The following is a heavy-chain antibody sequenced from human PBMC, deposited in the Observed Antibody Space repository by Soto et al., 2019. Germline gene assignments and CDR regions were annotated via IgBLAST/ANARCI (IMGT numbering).Heavy chain of an antibody. J-gene: IGHJ4*02. CDR2: IFYSGST. CDR3: ARDGHYYDSSGYQRVYYFDY. CDR1: GGSISSYY. Sequence: PSETLSLTCTVSGGSISSYYWSWIRQPPGKGLEWIGYIFYSGSTNYNPSLKSRVTISVDTSKNQFSLKLSSVTAADTAVYYCARDGHYYDSSGYQRVYYFDYWGQGTLVTVSS. D-gene: IGHD3-22*01. V-gene: IGHV4-59*01.